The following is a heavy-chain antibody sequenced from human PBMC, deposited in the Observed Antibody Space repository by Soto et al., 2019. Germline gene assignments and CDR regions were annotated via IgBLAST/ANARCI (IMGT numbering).Heavy chain of an antibody. CDR3: ASSSWPYYYYGMDV. CDR1: GYTFTSYG. CDR2: ISAYNGNT. J-gene: IGHJ6*02. D-gene: IGHD6-6*01. Sequence: GASVKVSCKGSGYTFTSYGISWVRQAPGQGLEWMGWISAYNGNTNYAQKLQGRVTMTTDTSTSTAYMELRSLRSDDTAVYYCASSSWPYYYYGMDVWGQGTTVTVSS. V-gene: IGHV1-18*04.